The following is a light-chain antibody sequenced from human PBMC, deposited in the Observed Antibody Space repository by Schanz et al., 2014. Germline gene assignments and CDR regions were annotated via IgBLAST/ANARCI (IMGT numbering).Light chain of an antibody. Sequence: DIVMTQFPDSLAVSLGERATINCRSSQSVLHSSDNKNYLAWYQQKPGQPPKLLIYWASTRESGVPDRFSGSGSGTDFTLTISSLQAEDVAVYYCLQYYFPPRTFGQGTKVEIK. CDR2: WAS. CDR1: QSVLHSSDNKNY. J-gene: IGKJ1*01. CDR3: LQYYFPPRT. V-gene: IGKV4-1*01.